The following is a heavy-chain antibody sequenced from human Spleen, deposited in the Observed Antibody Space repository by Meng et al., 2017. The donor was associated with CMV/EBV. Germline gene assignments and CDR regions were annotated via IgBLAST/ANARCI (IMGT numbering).Heavy chain of an antibody. CDR3: ARDSPEVGYDY. V-gene: IGHV3-21*01. CDR2: ISSSSSYI. Sequence: GESLKISCAASGFTFSSYSMNWVRQAPGKGLEWVSSISSSSSYIYYADSVKGRFTISRDNAKNSLYLQMNSLRAEDTAVYYCARDSPEVGYDYWGQGTLVTVSS. J-gene: IGHJ4*02. CDR1: GFTFSSYS. D-gene: IGHD1-26*01.